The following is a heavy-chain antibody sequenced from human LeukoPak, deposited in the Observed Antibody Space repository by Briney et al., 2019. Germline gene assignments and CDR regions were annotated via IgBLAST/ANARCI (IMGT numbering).Heavy chain of an antibody. Sequence: GGSLRLSCAASGFTFSSYWMSWVRQAPGKGLEWVANIKQDGSEKYYVDSVKGRFTISRDNAKNSLYLQMNSLRAEDTAVYYCARVGPPYCSGSSCYSGIGYWGQGTLVTVSS. D-gene: IGHD2-15*01. CDR1: GFTFSSYW. J-gene: IGHJ4*02. CDR3: ARVGPPYCSGSSCYSGIGY. CDR2: IKQDGSEK. V-gene: IGHV3-7*01.